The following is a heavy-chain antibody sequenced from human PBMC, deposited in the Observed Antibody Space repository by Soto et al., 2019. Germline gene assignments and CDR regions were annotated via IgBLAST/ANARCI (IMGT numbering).Heavy chain of an antibody. D-gene: IGHD6-25*01. J-gene: IGHJ5*02. V-gene: IGHV4-39*01. Sequence: SETLSPTCTVSGGSITSSSHFWGWVRQPPGKGLEWIGTIYFTGNTYYTPSLKSRLTMSIDTSKNEFSLRLNSVTAADTAVYYCAGQTFTIAAASYGRSNWFDPWGPGTLVTVSS. CDR1: GGSITSSSHF. CDR3: AGQTFTIAAASYGRSNWFDP. CDR2: IYFTGNT.